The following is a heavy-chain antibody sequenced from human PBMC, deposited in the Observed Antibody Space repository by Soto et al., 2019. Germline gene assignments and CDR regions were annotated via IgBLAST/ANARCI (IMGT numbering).Heavy chain of an antibody. D-gene: IGHD6-6*01. V-gene: IGHV1-69*13. CDR3: AKAIAARRGYYYYGMDV. CDR1: GGTFSSYA. CDR2: IIPIFGTA. Sequence: SVKVSCKASGGTFSSYAISWVRQAPGQGLEWMGGIIPIFGTANYAQKFQGRVTITADESTSTAYMELSSLRSEDTAVYYCAKAIAARRGYYYYGMDVWGQGTTVTVSS. J-gene: IGHJ6*02.